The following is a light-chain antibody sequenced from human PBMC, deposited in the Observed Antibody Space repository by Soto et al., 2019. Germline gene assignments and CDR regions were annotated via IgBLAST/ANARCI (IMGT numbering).Light chain of an antibody. V-gene: IGLV2-11*01. CDR2: DVS. CDR3: CSYAGSYLLYV. Sequence: QSALTQPRSVSGSPGQSVTISCTGTSSDFGGYNYVSWYQQHPGKAPKLMIYDVSKRPSGVPDRFSGSKSGNTASLTISGLQAEDEADYYCCSYAGSYLLYVFGTGTKVTV. CDR1: SSDFGGYNY. J-gene: IGLJ1*01.